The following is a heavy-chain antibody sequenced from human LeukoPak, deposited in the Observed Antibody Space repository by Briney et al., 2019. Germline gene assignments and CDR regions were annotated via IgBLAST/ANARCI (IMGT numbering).Heavy chain of an antibody. CDR3: ARVGDGYNFEYSFDY. D-gene: IGHD5-24*01. V-gene: IGHV1-2*02. J-gene: IGHJ4*02. Sequence: ASVKVSCKASGYTVTSYYMHWVRQAPGQGLEWMGWIISISAVTNYTQTFHGRVTMTSDTSISTAYMELSRLRSDATAVYYCARVGDGYNFEYSFDYWGQGTLVTVSS. CDR1: GYTVTSYY. CDR2: IISISAVT.